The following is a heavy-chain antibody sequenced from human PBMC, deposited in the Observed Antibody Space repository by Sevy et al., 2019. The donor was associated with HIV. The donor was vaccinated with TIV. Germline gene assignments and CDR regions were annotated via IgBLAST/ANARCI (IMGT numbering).Heavy chain of an antibody. CDR3: TTDHRRDGIVVVPFEY. V-gene: IGHV3-15*01. J-gene: IGHJ4*02. CDR1: GFTFSNAW. D-gene: IGHD2-15*01. Sequence: GGSLRLSCAASGFTFSNAWMSWVRQSPGKGLEWVGSIRSKAGGGTTDYATIVKGKFTISRDDSRDILYLQLNSLETEDTAVYYCTTDHRRDGIVVVPFEYWGQGTLVTVSS. CDR2: IRSKAGGGTT.